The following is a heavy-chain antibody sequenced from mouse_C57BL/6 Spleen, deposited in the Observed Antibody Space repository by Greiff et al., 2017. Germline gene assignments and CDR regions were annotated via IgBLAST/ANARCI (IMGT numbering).Heavy chain of an antibody. CDR2: IDPSDSYT. J-gene: IGHJ2*01. D-gene: IGHD1-1*01. CDR1: GYTFTSYW. Sequence: QVQLQQPGAELVMPGASVKLSCKASGYTFTSYWMPWVKQRPGQGLVWIGEIDPSDSYTNYNQKFKGKSTLTVDKSSSTAYMQLSSLTSADSAVYYCARMPVVGKRGFDYWGQGTTLTVSS. V-gene: IGHV1-69*01. CDR3: ARMPVVGKRGFDY.